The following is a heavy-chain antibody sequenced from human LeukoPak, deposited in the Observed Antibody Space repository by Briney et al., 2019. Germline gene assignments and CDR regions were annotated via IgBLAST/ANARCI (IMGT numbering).Heavy chain of an antibody. V-gene: IGHV3-66*01. Sequence: GGSLRLSCAASGFTVSSNYMSWVRQAPGKGLEWVSVIYSGGSTYYADTVKGRFTISRDSSKNTMYLQVNSLRAEDTAVYYCASRNVDSSGYPFDYWGQGTLVTVSS. J-gene: IGHJ4*02. CDR2: IYSGGST. D-gene: IGHD3-22*01. CDR1: GFTVSSNY. CDR3: ASRNVDSSGYPFDY.